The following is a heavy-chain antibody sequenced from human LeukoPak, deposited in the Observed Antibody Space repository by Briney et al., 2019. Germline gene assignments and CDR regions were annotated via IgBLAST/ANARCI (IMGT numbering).Heavy chain of an antibody. CDR3: AKFAPYGDYNFDY. CDR2: IRYDGSNK. Sequence: PGGSLRLSCAASGFTFSSYGMHWVRQAPGKGLEWVAFIRYDGSNKYYADSVKGRFTISRDNSKNTLYLQMNSLRAEDTAVYYCAKFAPYGDYNFDYWGQGTLVTVSS. V-gene: IGHV3-30*02. CDR1: GFTFSSYG. D-gene: IGHD4-17*01. J-gene: IGHJ4*02.